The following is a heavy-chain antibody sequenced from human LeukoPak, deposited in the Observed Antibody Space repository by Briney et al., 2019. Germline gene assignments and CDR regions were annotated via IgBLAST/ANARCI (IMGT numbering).Heavy chain of an antibody. CDR1: ASGVDFSSHS. V-gene: IGHV3-21*05. CDR2: IHSSGNYI. D-gene: IGHD1-14*01. Sequence: TGGSLRLSCTASASGVDFSSHSMHWVRQAPGKGLEWISYIHSSGNYIFDAASVKGRFTVSRDNARNSLYLQMNSLRAEDTAIYYCAREYNSRATFDYWGQGTLVTVSS. CDR3: AREYNSRATFDY. J-gene: IGHJ4*02.